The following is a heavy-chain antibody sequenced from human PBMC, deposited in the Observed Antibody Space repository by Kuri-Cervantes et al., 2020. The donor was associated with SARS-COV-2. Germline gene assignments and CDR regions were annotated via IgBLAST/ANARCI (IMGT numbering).Heavy chain of an antibody. CDR2: ISNDGSKK. J-gene: IGHJ6*02. Sequence: GGSLRLSCADSGFTFSGYGMHWVRQAPGKGLEWVAVISNDGSKKYYADSVKGRFTISRDNSKNTLYLQMNSLRAEDTAVYYCARDVAIFGVVILYYYGMDVWGQGTTVTVSS. CDR1: GFTFSGYG. D-gene: IGHD3-3*01. V-gene: IGHV3-30*03. CDR3: ARDVAIFGVVILYYYGMDV.